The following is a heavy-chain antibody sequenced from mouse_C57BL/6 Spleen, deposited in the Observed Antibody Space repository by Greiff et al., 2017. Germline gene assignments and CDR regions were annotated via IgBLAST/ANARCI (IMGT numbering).Heavy chain of an antibody. CDR1: GFTFSDYG. CDR2: ISSGSSTI. J-gene: IGHJ4*01. Sequence: EVNLVESGGGLVKPGGSLKLSCAASGFTFSDYGMHWVRQAPEQGLEWVAYISSGSSTIYYADTVKGRFTISRDNAKNTLFLQMTSLRSEDTAMYYCARGGFYAMDYWGQGTSVTVSS. D-gene: IGHD1-1*02. CDR3: ARGGFYAMDY. V-gene: IGHV5-17*01.